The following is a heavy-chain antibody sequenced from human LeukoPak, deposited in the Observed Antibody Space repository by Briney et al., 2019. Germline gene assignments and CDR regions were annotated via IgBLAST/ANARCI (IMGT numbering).Heavy chain of an antibody. J-gene: IGHJ5*02. V-gene: IGHV3-48*02. CDR2: ISSSSSTI. Sequence: SGGSLRLSCAASGFTFSSYSMNWVRQGPGKGLEWVSYISSSSSTIYYADSVKGRFTISRDNAKNSLYLQMNSVRDEDTAVYYCAKVLQQWLVLGSHFDPWGQGTLVTVSS. CDR3: AKVLQQWLVLGSHFDP. CDR1: GFTFSSYS. D-gene: IGHD6-19*01.